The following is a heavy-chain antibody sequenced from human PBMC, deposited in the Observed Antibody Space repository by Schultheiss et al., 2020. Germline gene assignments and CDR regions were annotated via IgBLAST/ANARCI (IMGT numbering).Heavy chain of an antibody. V-gene: IGHV4-61*02. CDR2: IHNSGST. CDR1: GGSISSGSYY. D-gene: IGHD6-19*01. CDR3: ARGRTDSSGWSKYYFDY. Sequence: SQTLSLTCTVSGGSISSGSYYWSWIRQPAGKGLEWIGFIHNSGSTNYNPSLKSRVSISVDTSKNQFSLKLSSVTAADTAVYYCARGRTDSSGWSKYYFDYWGQGTLVNVSS. J-gene: IGHJ4*02.